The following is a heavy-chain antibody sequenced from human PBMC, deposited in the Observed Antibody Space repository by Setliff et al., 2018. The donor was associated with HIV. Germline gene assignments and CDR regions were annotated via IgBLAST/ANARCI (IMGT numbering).Heavy chain of an antibody. V-gene: IGHV4-39*07. J-gene: IGHJ4*02. Sequence: PSETLSLTCSVSGTSLSSSDFYWGWIRQPPGKGLEWIGNIYYSETTYYNSSLKSRVTISVDTSKNQFSLKLSSVTAADTALYYCARDVMEYFGNYFDYWGQGALVTVSS. CDR1: GTSLSSSDFY. CDR2: IYYSETT. CDR3: ARDVMEYFGNYFDY. D-gene: IGHD3-3*01.